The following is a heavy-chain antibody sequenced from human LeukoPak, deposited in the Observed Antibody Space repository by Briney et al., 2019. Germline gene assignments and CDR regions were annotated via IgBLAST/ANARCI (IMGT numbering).Heavy chain of an antibody. J-gene: IGHJ5*02. CDR3: ARTVIAAAALDP. Sequence: SETLSLTCTVSGGSISSYYWSWIRQPPGKGLEWIGYIYYSGSTNYNPSLKSRVTISVDTSKNQFSLKLSSVTAADTAVYYCARTVIAAAALDPWSQGTLVTVSS. V-gene: IGHV4-59*01. CDR2: IYYSGST. CDR1: GGSISSYY. D-gene: IGHD6-13*01.